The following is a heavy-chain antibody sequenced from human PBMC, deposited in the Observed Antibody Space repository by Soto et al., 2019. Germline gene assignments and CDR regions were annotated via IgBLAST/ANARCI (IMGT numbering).Heavy chain of an antibody. J-gene: IGHJ6*03. CDR3: ARDSGSEWFGASGYMDV. V-gene: IGHV3-53*04. CDR2: IYSGGST. CDR1: GFTVSSNY. D-gene: IGHD3-10*01. Sequence: GGSLRLSCAASGFTVSSNYMSWVRQAPGKGLEWVSVIYSGGSTYYANSVKGRFTISRHNSKNTLYLQMNSLGAEDTAVYYCARDSGSEWFGASGYMDVWGKGTTVTVSS.